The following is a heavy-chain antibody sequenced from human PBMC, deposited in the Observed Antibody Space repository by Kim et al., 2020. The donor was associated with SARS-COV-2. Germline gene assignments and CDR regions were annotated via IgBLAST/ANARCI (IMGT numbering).Heavy chain of an antibody. V-gene: IGHV3-72*01. Sequence: GGSLRLSCAASGFTFSDHYMDWVRQAPGKGLEWVGRSRNRANSYTTEYAASVKGRFSLSRDDSKSLLYLQMNSLKTEDTAVYYCAKDIDLKYGLNVWGQGTTDTVSS. D-gene: IGHD2-15*01. J-gene: IGHJ6*02. CDR2: SRNRANSYTT. CDR1: GFTFSDHY. CDR3: AKDIDLKYGLNV.